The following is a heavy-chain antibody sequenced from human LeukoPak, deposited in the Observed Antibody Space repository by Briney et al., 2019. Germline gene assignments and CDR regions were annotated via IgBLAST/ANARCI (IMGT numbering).Heavy chain of an antibody. Sequence: GSLRLSCAASGFPSSDYSINWVRQAPGKGLEWVSFISSRSSPIYYADSVKGRFTISRDNAKKSLYLQMNSLRDEDTAVYYCARVGYDILTGFHYWGQGTLVTVSS. CDR2: ISSRSSPI. V-gene: IGHV3-48*02. CDR1: GFPSSDYS. CDR3: ARVGYDILTGFHY. D-gene: IGHD3-9*01. J-gene: IGHJ4*02.